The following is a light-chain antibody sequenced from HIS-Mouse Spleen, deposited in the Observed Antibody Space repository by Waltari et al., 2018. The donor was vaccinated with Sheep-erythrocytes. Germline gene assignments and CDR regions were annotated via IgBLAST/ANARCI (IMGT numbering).Light chain of an antibody. V-gene: IGLV3-1*01. Sequence: SYELTQPPSVSVSPGQTASITCSGDKLGDKYACWYQQKPGQSPVLVIYQDSKRPSGIPERFSGSNSGTSASLAISGLQSEDEADYYCAAWDDSLNGVVFGGGTKL. CDR2: QDS. J-gene: IGLJ2*01. CDR3: AAWDDSLNGVV. CDR1: KLGDKY.